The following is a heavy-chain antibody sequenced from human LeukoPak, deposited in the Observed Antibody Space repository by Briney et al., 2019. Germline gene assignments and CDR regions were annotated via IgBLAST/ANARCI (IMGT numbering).Heavy chain of an antibody. Sequence: SETLSLTCAVSGGSISSSNWWSWVRQPPGKGLEWIGEIYHSGSTNYNPSLKSRVTISVDTSKNQFSLKLSSVTAADTAVYYCARGDYYDSSGYPRPYNWFDPWGQGTLVTVSS. CDR3: ARGDYYDSSGYPRPYNWFDP. V-gene: IGHV4-4*02. D-gene: IGHD3-22*01. J-gene: IGHJ5*02. CDR1: GGSISSSNW. CDR2: IYHSGST.